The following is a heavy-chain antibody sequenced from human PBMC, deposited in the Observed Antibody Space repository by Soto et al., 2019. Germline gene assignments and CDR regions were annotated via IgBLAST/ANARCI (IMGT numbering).Heavy chain of an antibody. CDR2: INAGNGNT. CDR3: ARGSGYEFIYYYYGMDV. J-gene: IGHJ6*02. CDR1: GYTFTSYA. D-gene: IGHD5-12*01. Sequence: ASVKVSCKGSGYTFTSYAMHWVRQAPGQRLEWMGWINAGNGNTKYSQKFQGRVTITRDTSASTAYMELSSLRSEDTAVYYCARGSGYEFIYYYYGMDVLSQWTTGTVSS. V-gene: IGHV1-3*01.